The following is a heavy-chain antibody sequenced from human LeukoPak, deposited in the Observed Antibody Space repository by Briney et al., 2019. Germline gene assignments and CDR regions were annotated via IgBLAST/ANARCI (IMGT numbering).Heavy chain of an antibody. J-gene: IGHJ4*02. Sequence: GGSLRLSCAASGFTFSSYWMTWVRQAPGKGLEWVAVISYDGSNKYYADSVKGRFTISRDNSKNTLYLQMNSLRAEDTAVYYCARGGVPGYCSGGSCKEFLDYFDYWGQGTLVTVSS. CDR2: ISYDGSNK. D-gene: IGHD2-15*01. CDR3: ARGGVPGYCSGGSCKEFLDYFDY. CDR1: GFTFSSYW. V-gene: IGHV3-30*03.